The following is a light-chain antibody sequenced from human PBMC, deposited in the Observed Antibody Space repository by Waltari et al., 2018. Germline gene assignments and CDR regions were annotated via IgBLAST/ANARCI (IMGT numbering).Light chain of an antibody. Sequence: IQLTQSPSSLAASVGDRVPITCLARPGIVNFLAWYQQKPGKVPRLLLSTASTLQSGVPPRVSCSGSGTEFTLTIAGLQPEDVATYYCQKYNAAPVIFGGGTKVEIK. CDR3: QKYNAAPVI. J-gene: IGKJ4*01. CDR2: TAS. CDR1: PGIVNF. V-gene: IGKV1-27*01.